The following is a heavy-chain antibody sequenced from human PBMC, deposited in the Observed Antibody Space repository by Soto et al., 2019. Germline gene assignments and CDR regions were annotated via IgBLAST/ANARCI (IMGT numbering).Heavy chain of an antibody. CDR1: GFTFSSYG. D-gene: IGHD5-12*01. Sequence: QVQLVESGGGVVQPGRSLRLSCAASGFTFSSYGMHWVRQAPGKGLEWVAVISYDGSNKYYADSVKGRFTISRDNSKNTLYLQMNSLRAEDMAVNYCAKAGGGYDYYFDYWGQGTLVTVSS. V-gene: IGHV3-30*18. CDR2: ISYDGSNK. CDR3: AKAGGGYDYYFDY. J-gene: IGHJ4*02.